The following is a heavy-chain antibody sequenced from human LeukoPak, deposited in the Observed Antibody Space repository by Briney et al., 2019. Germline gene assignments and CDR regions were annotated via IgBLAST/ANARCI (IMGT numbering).Heavy chain of an antibody. V-gene: IGHV1-2*02. D-gene: IGHD2-2*01. Sequence: ASVKVSCKASGYTFTGYYMHWVRQAPGQGLEWMGWINPNSGGTNYAQKFQGRVTMTRDTSISTAYMELSRLRSDDTAVYYCAGVWGQVVPAAIPFDYWGQGTLVSVSS. CDR2: INPNSGGT. J-gene: IGHJ4*02. CDR3: AGVWGQVVPAAIPFDY. CDR1: GYTFTGYY.